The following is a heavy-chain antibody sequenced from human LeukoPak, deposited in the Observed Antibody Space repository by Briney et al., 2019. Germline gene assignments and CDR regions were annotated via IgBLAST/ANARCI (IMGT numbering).Heavy chain of an antibody. J-gene: IGHJ4*02. Sequence: GGSLRLSCAASGCTINTYGMYWVRQAPGKGLEWVAVISSDGSNKYYADSVRGRFTISRDNSKNKLYLQMNTLRHEAKAVFYCAKDTWFGDFKGPDFDYWGRGTLVSVSS. CDR2: ISSDGSNK. V-gene: IGHV3-30*18. CDR3: AKDTWFGDFKGPDFDY. CDR1: GCTINTYG. D-gene: IGHD3-10*01.